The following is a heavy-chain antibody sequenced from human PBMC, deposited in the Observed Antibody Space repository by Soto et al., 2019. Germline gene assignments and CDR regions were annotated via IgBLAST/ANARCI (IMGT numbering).Heavy chain of an antibody. CDR3: VRRGFGALHGLVDV. D-gene: IGHD3-10*01. CDR1: GDSVSSGSYY. V-gene: IGHV4-61*01. Sequence: SETLSLTCTVSGDSVSSGSYYWSWLRQPPGKGLEWNGYVFYSWSYNYTPSLKSRVAISVDTSKSQFSLTLTSVTATAAAVYYCVRRGFGALHGLVDVGGKGPTVTV. J-gene: IGHJ6*03. CDR2: VFYSWSY.